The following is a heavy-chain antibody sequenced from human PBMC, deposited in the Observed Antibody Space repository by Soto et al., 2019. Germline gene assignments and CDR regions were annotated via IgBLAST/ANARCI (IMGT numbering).Heavy chain of an antibody. CDR3: ARGGRITMYGVDHGMDV. CDR2: INPSGGST. CDR1: GYTFTDYY. D-gene: IGHD3-3*01. J-gene: IGHJ6*02. V-gene: IGHV1-46*01. Sequence: GASVKVSCKASGYTFTDYYMHRVRQAPGQGLEWMGIINPSGGSTSYTQKFQGRVTMTRDTSTGTVYMEVSSLRSEDTAVYYCARGGRITMYGVDHGMDVWGQGTTVTVSS.